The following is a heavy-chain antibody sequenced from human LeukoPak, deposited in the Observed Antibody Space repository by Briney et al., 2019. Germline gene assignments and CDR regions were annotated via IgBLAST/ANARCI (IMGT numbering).Heavy chain of an antibody. CDR3: AREMPGIAAAGSDY. D-gene: IGHD6-13*01. CDR1: GGSISSGSYY. CDR2: IYTSGST. J-gene: IGHJ4*02. Sequence: PSQTLSLTCTVSGGSISSGSYYWSWIRQPAGKGLEWIGRIYTSGSTNYNPSLKSRVTISVDTSKNQFSLKLSSVTAADTAVYYCAREMPGIAAAGSDYWGQGTLVTVSS. V-gene: IGHV4-61*02.